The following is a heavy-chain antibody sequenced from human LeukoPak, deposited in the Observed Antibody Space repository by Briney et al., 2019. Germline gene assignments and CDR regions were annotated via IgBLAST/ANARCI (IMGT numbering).Heavy chain of an antibody. V-gene: IGHV3-30*18. J-gene: IGHJ5*02. CDR1: GFMFSSHG. D-gene: IGHD3-9*01. CDR3: AKGDYHDVLTGRQKWFGP. Sequence: PGGSLRLSCAASGFMFSSHGMHWVRQAPGKGLEWVAVISYDGSKKYYADSVKGRFTISRDNSKTTLYLQMNSLRVEDTAVYYCAKGDYHDVLTGRQKWFGPWGQGTLVTVPS. CDR2: ISYDGSKK.